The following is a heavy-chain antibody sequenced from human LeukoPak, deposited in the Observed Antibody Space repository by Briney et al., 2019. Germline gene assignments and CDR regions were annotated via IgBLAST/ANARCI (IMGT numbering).Heavy chain of an antibody. CDR1: GFTFSSYG. J-gene: IGHJ4*02. D-gene: IGHD3-10*01. CDR3: AKDVDPFGSGSYVEGFDY. Sequence: QPGRSLRLSCAASGFTFSSYGMHWVRQAPGKGLEWVAVISFDASNKYYADSVKGRFTISRDNSKNMLYLQMNSLRAEDTAVYYCAKDVDPFGSGSYVEGFDYWGQGTLVTVSS. V-gene: IGHV3-30*18. CDR2: ISFDASNK.